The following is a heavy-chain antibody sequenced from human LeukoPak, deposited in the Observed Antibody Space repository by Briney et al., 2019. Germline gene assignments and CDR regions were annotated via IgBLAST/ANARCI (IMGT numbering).Heavy chain of an antibody. CDR3: ARGRAAAGFGNWFDP. CDR2: INPNSGGT. V-gene: IGHV1-2*02. CDR1: GYTFTGYY. J-gene: IGHJ5*02. Sequence: ASVKVSCKASGYTFTGYYMHWVRQAPGQGLEWMGWINPNSGGTNYAQKFQGRVTMTRDTSISTAYMELSRLRSDDTAVYYCARGRAAAGFGNWFDPWGQGTLVTVSS. D-gene: IGHD6-13*01.